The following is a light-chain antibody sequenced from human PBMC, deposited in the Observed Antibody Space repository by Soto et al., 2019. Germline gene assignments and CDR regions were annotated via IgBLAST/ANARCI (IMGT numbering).Light chain of an antibody. CDR3: QHYGSSWT. Sequence: EIVMTQSPATLSVSPGEKATLSCRASQSVSNNLAWFQQKPGQVPRLLIYGASNRATGIPDRFSGSGSGTDFILTISRLEPEDFAVYYCQHYGSSWTFGQGTKVDIK. V-gene: IGKV3-20*01. J-gene: IGKJ1*01. CDR2: GAS. CDR1: QSVSNN.